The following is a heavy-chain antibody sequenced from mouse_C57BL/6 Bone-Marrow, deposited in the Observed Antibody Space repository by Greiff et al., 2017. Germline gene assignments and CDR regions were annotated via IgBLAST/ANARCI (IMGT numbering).Heavy chain of an antibody. D-gene: IGHD2-3*01. J-gene: IGHJ3*01. CDR1: GYTFTNYW. Sequence: QVQLLQSGAELVRPGTSVKMSCEASGYTFTNYWIGWAKQRPGHGLEWIGDIYPGGGYTNYNEKFKGKAKLTADKSSSTAYMQFSSLTSEDSAIYYCARYPDGYYVGFAYWGQGTLVTVSA. CDR3: ARYPDGYYVGFAY. CDR2: IYPGGGYT. V-gene: IGHV1-63*01.